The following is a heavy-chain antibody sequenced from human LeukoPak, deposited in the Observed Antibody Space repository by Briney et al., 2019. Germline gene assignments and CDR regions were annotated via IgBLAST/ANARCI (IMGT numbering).Heavy chain of an antibody. CDR3: ASVTFGGVIVDY. D-gene: IGHD3-16*02. CDR2: IYYSGST. J-gene: IGHJ4*02. Sequence: SETLSLTCTVSGGSISNYYWSWIRQPPGKGLEWIGYIYYSGSTNYNPSLKSRVTISVDTSKNQFSLKLSSVTAADTAVHYCASVTFGGVIVDYWGQGTLVTVSS. CDR1: GGSISNYY. V-gene: IGHV4-59*01.